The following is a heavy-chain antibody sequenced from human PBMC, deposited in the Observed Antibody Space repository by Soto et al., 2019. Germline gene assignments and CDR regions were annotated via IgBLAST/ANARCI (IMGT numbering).Heavy chain of an antibody. CDR1: GFTFSSCS. V-gene: IGHV3-21*01. CDR2: ISSSSTYI. J-gene: IGHJ4*02. D-gene: IGHD3-3*01. Sequence: GGSLRLSCAASGFTFSSCSMNWVRQAPGKGLEWVSSISSSSTYIYYADSVKGRFTISRDNAKNSLYLQMNSLRAEDTAVYYCARVLSFDFWSAYDYWGQGTLVTVSS. CDR3: ARVLSFDFWSAYDY.